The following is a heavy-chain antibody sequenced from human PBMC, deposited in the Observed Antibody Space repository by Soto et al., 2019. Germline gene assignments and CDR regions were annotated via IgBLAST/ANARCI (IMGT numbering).Heavy chain of an antibody. J-gene: IGHJ4*02. D-gene: IGHD3-10*01. CDR1: GFTFSSYG. Sequence: QVQLVESGGGVVQPGRSLRLSCAASGFTFSSYGMHWVRQAPGKGLEWVAVISYDGSNKYYADSVKGRFTISRDNSKNTLYLRMNSLRAEDTAVYYCAKEGITMVRGVTLIDYWGQGTLVTVSS. CDR3: AKEGITMVRGVTLIDY. V-gene: IGHV3-30*18. CDR2: ISYDGSNK.